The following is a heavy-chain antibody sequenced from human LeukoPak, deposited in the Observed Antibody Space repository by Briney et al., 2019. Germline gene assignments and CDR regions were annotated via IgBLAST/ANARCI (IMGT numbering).Heavy chain of an antibody. V-gene: IGHV1-24*01. CDR3: ARGSAFSGELLRANDY. J-gene: IGHJ4*02. CDR1: GYTLTELS. CDR2: FDPEDGET. Sequence: ASVKVSCKVSGYTLTELSMHWVRQAPGKGLEWMGGFDPEDGETIYAQKFQGRVTMTEDTSTDTAYMELSSLRSDDTAVYYCARGSAFSGELLRANDYWGQGTLVTVSS. D-gene: IGHD1-26*01.